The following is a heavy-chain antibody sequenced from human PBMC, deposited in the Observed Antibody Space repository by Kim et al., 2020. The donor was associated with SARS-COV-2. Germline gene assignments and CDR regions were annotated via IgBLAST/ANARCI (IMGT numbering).Heavy chain of an antibody. Sequence: SETLSLTCTVSGGSLSSSSYYWGWIRQPPGKGLEWIGTAYYIGNTYYNPSLKSRVTISVDTSKNQFSLKLGSVTAADTAVYYCARNQSYSSGWYVAFYY. CDR2: AYYIGNT. D-gene: IGHD6-19*01. CDR3: ARNQSYSSGWYVAFYY. V-gene: IGHV4-39*01. CDR1: GGSLSSSSYY. J-gene: IGHJ6*01.